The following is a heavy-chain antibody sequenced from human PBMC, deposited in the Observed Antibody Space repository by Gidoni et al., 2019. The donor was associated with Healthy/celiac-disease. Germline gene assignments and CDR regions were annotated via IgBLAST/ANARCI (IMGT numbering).Heavy chain of an antibody. J-gene: IGHJ4*02. CDR2: INHSGST. Sequence: VQLQQCVAGRMRPSDTLSLTCAVYGGSFSGYYWSWIRQPPGKGLEWIGEINHSGSTNYNPSLKSRVTISVDTSKNQFSLKLSSVTAADTAVYYCARGGTHVSFGVVILGFDYWGQGTLVTVSS. V-gene: IGHV4-34*01. CDR3: ARGGTHVSFGVVILGFDY. CDR1: GGSFSGYY. D-gene: IGHD3-3*01.